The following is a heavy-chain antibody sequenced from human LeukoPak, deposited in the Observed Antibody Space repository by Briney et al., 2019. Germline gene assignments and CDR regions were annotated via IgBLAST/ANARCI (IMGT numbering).Heavy chain of an antibody. CDR1: GFTFSSYT. CDR3: ARVKSGYSYGPHYYYYYYMDV. J-gene: IGHJ6*03. CDR2: ISSSSSYI. V-gene: IGHV3-21*06. D-gene: IGHD5-18*01. Sequence: PGGSLRLSCEASGFTFSSYTMNWVRRAPGKGLEWVSSISSSSSYIYYADSMKGRFTISRDNAKNSLYLQMNSPRAEDTAVYYCARVKSGYSYGPHYYYYYYMDVWGKGTTVTVSS.